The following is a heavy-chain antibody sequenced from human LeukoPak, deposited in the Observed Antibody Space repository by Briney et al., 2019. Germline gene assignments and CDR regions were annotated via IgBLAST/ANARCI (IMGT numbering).Heavy chain of an antibody. CDR1: GFAFNNYG. Sequence: PGGSLRLSCAASGFAFNNYGMHWVRQAPGKGLEWVELIWYDGTNKYYGDSVKGRFTISRDNSKNTLYLQMNSLRAEDTAVYYCARGRFGELSVATFDIWGQGTMVTVSS. CDR2: IWYDGTNK. V-gene: IGHV3-33*01. J-gene: IGHJ3*02. D-gene: IGHD3-10*01. CDR3: ARGRFGELSVATFDI.